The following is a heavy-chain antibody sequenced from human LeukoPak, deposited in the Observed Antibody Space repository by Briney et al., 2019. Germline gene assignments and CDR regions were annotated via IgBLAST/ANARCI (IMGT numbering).Heavy chain of an antibody. D-gene: IGHD2-2*02. Sequence: GGSLRLSCAASGFTFSSYAMSWVRQAPGKGLEWVSTVSGGGGTTYYADSVKGRFTISRDNSKNTLFLQMNSLRAEDTAVYYCAKATYTAYYYYMDVWGKGTTVTISS. J-gene: IGHJ6*03. V-gene: IGHV3-23*01. CDR2: VSGGGGTT. CDR1: GFTFSSYA. CDR3: AKATYTAYYYYMDV.